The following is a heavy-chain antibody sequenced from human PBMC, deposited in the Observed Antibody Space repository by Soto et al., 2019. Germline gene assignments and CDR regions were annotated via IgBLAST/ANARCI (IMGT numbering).Heavy chain of an antibody. J-gene: IGHJ4*02. CDR3: ASDPYYYASGF. D-gene: IGHD3-10*01. V-gene: IGHV3-11*01. CDR2: ISGDGTTI. Sequence: QVQLVESGGGLVEPGGSLRLSCAASGFRFSDHYMTWIRQAPGKGLEWVSKISGDGTTIYYADSVKGRFTVSRDNAKNSVYLQMNSLRAEDTAVYYCASDPYYYASGFWGKGTLVTVSS. CDR1: GFRFSDHY.